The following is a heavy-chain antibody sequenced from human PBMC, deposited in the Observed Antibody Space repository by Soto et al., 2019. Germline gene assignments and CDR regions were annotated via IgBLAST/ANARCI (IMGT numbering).Heavy chain of an antibody. Sequence: QVQLVESGGGVVQSGRSLRLSCAASGFVFSSYGMHWVRQAPGKGLEWVAFIWYDGSNKYYVDSVKGRFTISRDNSKNTLDMQMSSLRVERTAVYYCARAPGDYIDSWGQGTLVTVCS. V-gene: IGHV3-33*01. J-gene: IGHJ4*02. D-gene: IGHD3-10*01. CDR2: IWYDGSNK. CDR1: GFVFSSYG. CDR3: ARAPGDYIDS.